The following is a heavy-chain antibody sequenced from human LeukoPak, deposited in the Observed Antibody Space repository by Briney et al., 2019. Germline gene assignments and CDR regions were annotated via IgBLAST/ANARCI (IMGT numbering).Heavy chain of an antibody. V-gene: IGHV1-3*01. Sequence: ASVKVSCKASGYTFTSYAMHWVRQAPGQRLEWMGWINAGNGNTKYSQKFQGRVTITRDTSASTAYMELSSLRSEDTAVYYCARPSPSHYGDYMSWFDPWGQGTLVTVSS. D-gene: IGHD4-17*01. J-gene: IGHJ5*02. CDR2: INAGNGNT. CDR3: ARPSPSHYGDYMSWFDP. CDR1: GYTFTSYA.